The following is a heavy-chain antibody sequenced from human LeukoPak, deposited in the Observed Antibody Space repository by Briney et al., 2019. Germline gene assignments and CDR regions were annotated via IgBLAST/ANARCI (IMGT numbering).Heavy chain of an antibody. CDR2: IYYSGST. J-gene: IGHJ4*02. CDR3: ASLVTYSSSWSLGY. Sequence: SETLSLTRTVSGGFISSGGYYWSWLRQHPGTGLEWLGYIYYSGSTYYNPSLKSRVTISVDTSKNQFSLKLSSVTAADTAVYYCASLVTYSSSWSLGYWGQGTLVTVSS. CDR1: GGFISSGGYY. V-gene: IGHV4-31*03. D-gene: IGHD6-13*01.